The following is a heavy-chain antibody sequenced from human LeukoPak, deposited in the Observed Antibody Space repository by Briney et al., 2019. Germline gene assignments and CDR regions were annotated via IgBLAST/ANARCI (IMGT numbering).Heavy chain of an antibody. V-gene: IGHV3-21*01. CDR1: GFTFSSYW. D-gene: IGHD4-17*01. Sequence: GGSLRLSCAASGFTFSSYWMSWVRQAPGKGLEWVSSISSSSSYIYYADSVKGRFTISRDNAKNSLYLQMNSLRAEDTAVYYCARVPLTTVTTDFDYWGQGTLVTVSS. CDR3: ARVPLTTVTTDFDY. J-gene: IGHJ4*02. CDR2: ISSSSSYI.